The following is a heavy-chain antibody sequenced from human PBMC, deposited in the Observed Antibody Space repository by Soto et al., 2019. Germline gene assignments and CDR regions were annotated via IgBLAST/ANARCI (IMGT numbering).Heavy chain of an antibody. CDR1: GYTFTYYD. D-gene: IGHD3-16*01. V-gene: IGHV1-8*02. CDR2: MTPNSGNT. Sequence: QVQLMQSGAEVRKTGASVKVSCMASGYTFTYYDITWVRQATGQGLEWLGWMTPNSGNTGYALKFKGRVTLTRDISRSSAYMDLSSLTSEDTAVYYCARNLYNTGDFDHWGQGTLVTVYS. CDR3: ARNLYNTGDFDH. J-gene: IGHJ5*02.